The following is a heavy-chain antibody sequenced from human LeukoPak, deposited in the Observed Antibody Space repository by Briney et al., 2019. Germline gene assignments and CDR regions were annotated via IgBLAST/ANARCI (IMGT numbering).Heavy chain of an antibody. D-gene: IGHD3-22*01. CDR2: VYYTGST. V-gene: IGHV4-59*12. J-gene: IGHJ3*02. Sequence: KPSGTLSLTCIVSGGSISTIYWSWIRQPPGKGLEWIGYVYYTGSTVYNPSLKSRVTIAVDTSKNQFSLELTSVTAADAAVYYCARARDVYYDRAFDIWGQGTIVTVSS. CDR3: ARARDVYYDRAFDI. CDR1: GGSISTIY.